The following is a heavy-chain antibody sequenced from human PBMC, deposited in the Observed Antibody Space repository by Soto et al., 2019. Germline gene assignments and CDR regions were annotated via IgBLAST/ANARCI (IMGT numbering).Heavy chain of an antibody. J-gene: IGHJ4*02. CDR2: ISYDGSNK. CDR1: GFTFSSYA. V-gene: IGHV3-30-3*01. CDR3: ARDPRLGRFDY. Sequence: QVQLVESGGGVVQPGRSLRLSCAASGFTFSSYAMHWVRQAPGKGLEWVAVISYDGSNKYYADSVKGRFTISRDNSKNTLYLQMNSLRAEDTAVYYCARDPRLGRFDYWGQGTLVTVSS.